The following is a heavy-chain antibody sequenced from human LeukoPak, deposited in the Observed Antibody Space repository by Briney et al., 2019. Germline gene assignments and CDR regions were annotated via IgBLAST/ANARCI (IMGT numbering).Heavy chain of an antibody. D-gene: IGHD5-18*01. CDR3: AREAAGDSHGYSRTDY. J-gene: IGHJ4*02. Sequence: ASVKVSCKASGYTFTSYGITWVRQAPGQGLEWMGWISAYNGNTNYAQNLQGRVTMTTDTSTSTAYMELRSLRSDDTAVYYCAREAAGDSHGYSRTDYWGQGTPVSVSS. V-gene: IGHV1-18*01. CDR2: ISAYNGNT. CDR1: GYTFTSYG.